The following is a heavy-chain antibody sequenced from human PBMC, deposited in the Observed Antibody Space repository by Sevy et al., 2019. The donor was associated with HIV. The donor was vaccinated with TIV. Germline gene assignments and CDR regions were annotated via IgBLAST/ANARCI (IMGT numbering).Heavy chain of an antibody. CDR3: VREGLGGYSYSLDY. CDR1: GFAFSIYW. J-gene: IGHJ4*01. Sequence: GGSLRLSCAASGFAFSIYWMSWVRQAPGKGLEWVATMKQDGSEEDYVDSGKGRFTISRDNAKNSLFLQMNSLSAEDTAVYYCVREGLGGYSYSLDYWGHGTLVTVSS. CDR2: MKQDGSEE. D-gene: IGHD5-18*01. V-gene: IGHV3-7*01.